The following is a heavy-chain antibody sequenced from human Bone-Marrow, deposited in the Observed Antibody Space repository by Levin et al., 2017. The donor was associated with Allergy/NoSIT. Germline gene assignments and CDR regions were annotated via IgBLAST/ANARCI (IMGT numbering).Heavy chain of an antibody. J-gene: IGHJ4*02. Sequence: SETLSLTCTVSGGSVSSGDCQWTWIRQSPGKGLEWIGSISHSGSTYYNPSLKSLISISVDASKNQFSLKLRSVTASDTAVYYCARDYYDSRGSYFRTFDYWGQGSLVTVSS. CDR3: ARDYYDSRGSYFRTFDY. CDR1: GGSVSSGDCQ. CDR2: ISHSGST. V-gene: IGHV4-30-4*01. D-gene: IGHD3-22*01.